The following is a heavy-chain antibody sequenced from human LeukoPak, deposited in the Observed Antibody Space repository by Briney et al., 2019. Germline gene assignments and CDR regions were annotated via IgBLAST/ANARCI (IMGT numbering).Heavy chain of an antibody. CDR3: AREVLGARAFEY. D-gene: IGHD1-26*01. Sequence: SGTLSLTCTVSGGSLNTNTWWSWVRQPPGKGLEWTGEIFHSGSTNYNPSLESRLTTSMDKSNNRFSLKLSSVTAADTAVYYCAREVLGARAFEYWGLGILVTVSS. J-gene: IGHJ4*02. V-gene: IGHV4-4*02. CDR1: GGSLNTNTW. CDR2: IFHSGST.